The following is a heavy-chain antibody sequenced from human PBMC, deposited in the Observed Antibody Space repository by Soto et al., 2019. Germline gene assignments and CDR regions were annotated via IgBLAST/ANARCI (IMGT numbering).Heavy chain of an antibody. D-gene: IGHD4-17*01. CDR2: IYWDDDK. Sequence: QITLKESGPTLVKPTQTLTLTCTFSGFSLSTSGVGVGWIRQPPGKALEWLALIYWDDDKRYSPSLKSRLTMTQETSKTQVVLTMTNLDPVDTATYYCAHRPYYGDKGYYDYYGMDVWGQGTTVTVSS. CDR1: GFSLSTSGVG. V-gene: IGHV2-5*02. J-gene: IGHJ6*02. CDR3: AHRPYYGDKGYYDYYGMDV.